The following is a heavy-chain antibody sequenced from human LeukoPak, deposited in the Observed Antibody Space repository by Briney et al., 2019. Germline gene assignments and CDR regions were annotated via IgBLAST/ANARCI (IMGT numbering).Heavy chain of an antibody. V-gene: IGHV3-7*01. CDR2: IKQDGSEK. D-gene: IGHD4-17*01. CDR3: ARVDVVDSGDYEGEDDAFDI. Sequence: PGGSLRLSCAASGFTFSSYWMSWVRQAPGKGLEWVANIKQDGSEKYYVDSVKGRFTISRDNAKNSLYLQMNSLRAEDTAVYYCARVDVVDSGDYEGEDDAFDIWGQGTMVTVSS. CDR1: GFTFSSYW. J-gene: IGHJ3*02.